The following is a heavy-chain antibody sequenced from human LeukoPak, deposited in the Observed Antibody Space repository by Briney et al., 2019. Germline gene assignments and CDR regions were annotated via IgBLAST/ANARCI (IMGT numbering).Heavy chain of an antibody. D-gene: IGHD3-9*01. CDR2: ISSSSSYI. CDR3: ARGGGGYDILTGSGY. Sequence: GGSLRLSCAASGFTFSSYSMNWVRQAPGKGLEWVSSISSSSSYIYYADSVKGRFTISRDNAKNSLYLQMNSLRAEDTAVYYCARGGGGYDILTGSGYWGQGTLVTVSS. J-gene: IGHJ4*02. CDR1: GFTFSSYS. V-gene: IGHV3-21*01.